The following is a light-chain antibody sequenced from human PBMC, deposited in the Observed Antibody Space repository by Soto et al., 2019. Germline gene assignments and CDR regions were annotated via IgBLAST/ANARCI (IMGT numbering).Light chain of an antibody. J-gene: IGKJ4*01. Sequence: DIHMTQSPSTLSASVGDRVTITCRASYSISTWLAWYQQKPGKAPKVLIYEASNLESGVPSRFSGSGSGTEFTRTISSQQPDDFGTYYCQEYSRDFGGGTRVEIK. CDR2: EAS. V-gene: IGKV1-5*01. CDR3: QEYSRD. CDR1: YSISTW.